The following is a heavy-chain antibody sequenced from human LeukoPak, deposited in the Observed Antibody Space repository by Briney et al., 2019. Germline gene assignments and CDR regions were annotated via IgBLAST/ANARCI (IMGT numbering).Heavy chain of an antibody. J-gene: IGHJ4*02. CDR1: GGTFSSSS. Sequence: SVKVSCKASGGTFSSSSISWVRQAPGQGLEWMGGIIPIFGTANYAQKFQGRVTITADESTSTAYMELSSLRSDDTAVYYCARDRRPVVPAADPIDYWGQGTLVTVSS. D-gene: IGHD2-2*01. CDR2: IIPIFGTA. CDR3: ARDRRPVVPAADPIDY. V-gene: IGHV1-69*13.